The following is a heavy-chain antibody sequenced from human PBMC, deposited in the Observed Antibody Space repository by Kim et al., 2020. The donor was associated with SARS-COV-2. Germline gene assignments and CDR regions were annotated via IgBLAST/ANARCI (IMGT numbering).Heavy chain of an antibody. CDR1: GFTFSSYA. CDR2: ISYDGSNK. CDR3: ARDGGLYDSSGYYFDY. Sequence: GGSLRLSCAASGFTFSSYAMHWVRQAPGKGLEWVAVISYDGSNKYYADSVKGRFTISRDNSKNTLYLQMNSLRAEDTAVYYCARDGGLYDSSGYYFDYWGQGTLVTVTS. D-gene: IGHD3-22*01. J-gene: IGHJ4*02. V-gene: IGHV3-30*04.